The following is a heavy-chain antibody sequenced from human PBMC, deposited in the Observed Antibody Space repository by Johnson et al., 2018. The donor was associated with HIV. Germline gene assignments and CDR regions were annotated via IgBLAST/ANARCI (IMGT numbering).Heavy chain of an antibody. J-gene: IGHJ3*02. D-gene: IGHD6-19*01. CDR3: ARGDSSGWYRYAFDI. V-gene: IGHV3-30*04. CDR1: GFTFSTYP. Sequence: QEQLVESGGGVVQPGRSLRLSCAASGFTFSTYPMHWVRQAPGKGLEWVAVISYDGSDKYYADSVKGRLTISRDNSKNTLYLQMNSLRAEDTAVYYCARGDSSGWYRYAFDIWGQGTMVTVSS. CDR2: ISYDGSDK.